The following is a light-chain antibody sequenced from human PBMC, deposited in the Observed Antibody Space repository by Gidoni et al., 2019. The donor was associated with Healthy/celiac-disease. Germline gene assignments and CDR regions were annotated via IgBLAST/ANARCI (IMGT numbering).Light chain of an antibody. J-gene: IGKJ1*01. CDR1: QSMSNY. CDR3: EKYNSAPWT. V-gene: IGKV1-27*01. CDR2: AAS. Sequence: DIQMPQSPSSLSASVGDRVTITCRESQSMSNYLSWYQQKPGKVPKRLIYAASTLQSGVPSRLRGSGSGTDFNVTISSLKPEDVATYYCEKYNSAPWTFGQGTKVEIK.